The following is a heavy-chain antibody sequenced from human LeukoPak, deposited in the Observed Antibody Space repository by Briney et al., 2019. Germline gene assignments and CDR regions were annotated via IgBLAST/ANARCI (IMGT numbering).Heavy chain of an antibody. CDR2: INYGGST. D-gene: IGHD4-23*01. Sequence: KPSETLSLTCSVSGGSISSTSYYWVWIRQPPGKGLEWIGNINYGGSTYYSPSLESRVTISVDTSKNQFSLKLSSVTAADMAVYYCARRKGGTSNSDYWGQGTLDIVSS. J-gene: IGHJ4*02. CDR3: ARRKGGTSNSDY. CDR1: GGSISSTSYY. V-gene: IGHV4-39*01.